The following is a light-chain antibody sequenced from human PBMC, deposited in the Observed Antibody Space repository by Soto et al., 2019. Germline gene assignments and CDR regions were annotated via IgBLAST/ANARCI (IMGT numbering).Light chain of an antibody. CDR3: QQYNNWPPWT. J-gene: IGKJ1*01. V-gene: IGKV3-15*01. CDR2: GAS. CDR1: QSSSSN. Sequence: EIVMTQSPATLSVSPGERATLSCRARQSSSSNLAWYQHKPGQAPRLLIYGASTRATGIPARFSGSGSGTEFTLTISRLQSEDFSVYYCQQYNNWPPWTFGQGTKVEIK.